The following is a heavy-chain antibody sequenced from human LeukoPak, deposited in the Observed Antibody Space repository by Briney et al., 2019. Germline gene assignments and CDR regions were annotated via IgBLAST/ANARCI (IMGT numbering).Heavy chain of an antibody. CDR1: GGTFSSYA. D-gene: IGHD2-2*02. V-gene: IGHV1-69*05. CDR3: AREKAISPFDP. CDR2: IIPIFGTA. Sequence: ASVKVSCKASGGTFSSYAISWVRQAPGQGLEWMGGIIPIFGTANYAQKFQGRVTMTRDTSTSTVYMELGSLRSEDTAVYYCAREKAISPFDPWGQGTLVTVSS. J-gene: IGHJ5*02.